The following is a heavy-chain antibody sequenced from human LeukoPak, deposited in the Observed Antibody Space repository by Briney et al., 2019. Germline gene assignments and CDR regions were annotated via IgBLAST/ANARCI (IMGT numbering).Heavy chain of an antibody. CDR1: GFIFTDYG. D-gene: IGHD4-23*01. CDR3: ARVRDTVVTSIFDY. Sequence: GRSLRLSCAASGFIFTDYGMHWVRQAPGKGLEWVAVIWYDGINEYYADSVKGRFTISRDNSKNTLYLQMNSLRAEDTAVYYCARVRDTVVTSIFDYWGQGTLVTVSS. V-gene: IGHV3-33*01. J-gene: IGHJ4*02. CDR2: IWYDGINE.